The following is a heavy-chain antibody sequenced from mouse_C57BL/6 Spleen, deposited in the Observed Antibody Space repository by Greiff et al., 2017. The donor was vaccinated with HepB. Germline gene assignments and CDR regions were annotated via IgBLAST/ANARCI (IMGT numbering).Heavy chain of an antibody. CDR2: ISSGSSTI. Sequence: EVQLQESGGGLVKPGGSLKLSCAASGFTFSDYGMHWVRQAPEKGLEWVAYISSGSSTIYYADTVKGRFTISRDNAKNTLFLQMTSLRSEDTAMYYCANYYDYAWFAYWGQGTLVTVSA. J-gene: IGHJ3*01. V-gene: IGHV5-17*01. CDR3: ANYYDYAWFAY. D-gene: IGHD2-4*01. CDR1: GFTFSDYG.